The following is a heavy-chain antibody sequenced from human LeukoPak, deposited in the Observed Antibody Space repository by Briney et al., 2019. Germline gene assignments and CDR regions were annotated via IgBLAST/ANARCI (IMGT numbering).Heavy chain of an antibody. J-gene: IGHJ4*02. CDR2: IWYDGSNK. CDR1: GFTFSSYG. D-gene: IGHD2-15*01. V-gene: IGHV3-33*06. Sequence: PGRSLRLSCAASGFTFSSYGMHWVRQAPGKGLEWVAVIWYDGSNKYYADSVKGRFTITRDNSKNTLYLQMNSLRAEDTAVYYCAKDGGSGRYFDYWGQGTLVTVSS. CDR3: AKDGGSGRYFDY.